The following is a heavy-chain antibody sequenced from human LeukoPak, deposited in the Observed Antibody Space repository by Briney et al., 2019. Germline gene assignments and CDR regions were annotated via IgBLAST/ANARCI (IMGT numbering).Heavy chain of an antibody. Sequence: SQTLSLTCTVSGGSISSSSYYWGWIRQPPGKGLEWIGSIYYSGSTYYNPSLKSRVTISVDTSKNQFSLKLSSVTAADTAVYYCARRKIVGAIDYWGQGTLVTVSS. J-gene: IGHJ4*02. D-gene: IGHD1-26*01. CDR1: GGSISSSSYY. V-gene: IGHV4-39*01. CDR2: IYYSGST. CDR3: ARRKIVGAIDY.